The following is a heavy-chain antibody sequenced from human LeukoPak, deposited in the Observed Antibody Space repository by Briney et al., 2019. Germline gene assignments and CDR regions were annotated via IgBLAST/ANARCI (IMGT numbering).Heavy chain of an antibody. V-gene: IGHV3-53*01. CDR3: ARAPTVLVGYCSSSSCQADY. Sequence: GGSLRLSCAASGFTVSSNYMSWVRQAPGKGLEWVSVIYSGGSTYYADAVKGRFTISRDNSKNSLYLQMNSLRVEDTAVYYCARAPTVLVGYCSSSSCQADYWGQGTLVTVSS. J-gene: IGHJ4*02. CDR2: IYSGGST. CDR1: GFTVSSNY. D-gene: IGHD2-2*01.